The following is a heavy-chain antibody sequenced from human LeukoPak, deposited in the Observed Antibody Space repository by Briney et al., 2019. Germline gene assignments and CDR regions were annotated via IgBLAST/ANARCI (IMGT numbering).Heavy chain of an antibody. CDR2: ISGSGGST. CDR1: GFTFSSYS. V-gene: IGHV3-23*01. J-gene: IGHJ4*02. CDR3: AKDPSGWYGYPY. Sequence: GGSLRLSCAASGFTFSSYSMNWVRQAPGKGLEWVSAISGSGGSTYYADSVKGRFTISRDNSKNTLYLQMNSLRAEDTAVYYCAKDPSGWYGYPYWGQGTLVTVSS. D-gene: IGHD6-19*01.